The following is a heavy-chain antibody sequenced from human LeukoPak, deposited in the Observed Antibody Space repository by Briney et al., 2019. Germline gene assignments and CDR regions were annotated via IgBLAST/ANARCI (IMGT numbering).Heavy chain of an antibody. Sequence: GGSLRLSCAASGFTFSSYSMNWVRQAPGKGLEWVSSISSSSSYIYYADSVKGRFTISRDNAKNSLYLQMNSLRAEDTAVYYCARDVGATRFRCWGQGTLVTVSS. D-gene: IGHD1-26*01. J-gene: IGHJ4*02. CDR3: ARDVGATRFRC. CDR2: ISSSSSYI. CDR1: GFTFSSYS. V-gene: IGHV3-21*01.